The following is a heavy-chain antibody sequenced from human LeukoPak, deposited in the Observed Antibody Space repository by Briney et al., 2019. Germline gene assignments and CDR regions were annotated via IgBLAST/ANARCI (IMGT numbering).Heavy chain of an antibody. Sequence: GGSLRLSCAASGFTFSSYGMNWVRQAPGKGLEWVSGISGSGGTTYYADSVRGRFTISRDNSKNTLDLQLNSLRAVDTAVYYCAKQIAAAGTPFDYCGQGTLVTVSS. V-gene: IGHV3-23*01. J-gene: IGHJ4*02. CDR1: GFTFSSYG. D-gene: IGHD6-13*01. CDR2: ISGSGGTT. CDR3: AKQIAAAGTPFDY.